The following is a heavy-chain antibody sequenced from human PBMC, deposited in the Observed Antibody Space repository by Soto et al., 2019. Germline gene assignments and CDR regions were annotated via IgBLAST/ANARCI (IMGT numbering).Heavy chain of an antibody. CDR2: IYTSGST. CDR1: GGSISSYY. V-gene: IGHV4-4*07. J-gene: IGHJ3*02. D-gene: IGHD4-17*01. Sequence: QVQLQESGPGLVKPSETLSLTCTVSGGSISSYYWSWIRQPAGKGLAWIGRIYTSGSTNYNPSLKSRVTMSVDTSKNQFSLKLSSVTAADTAVYYCAGVMTTVTMTDAFDIWGQGTMVTVSS. CDR3: AGVMTTVTMTDAFDI.